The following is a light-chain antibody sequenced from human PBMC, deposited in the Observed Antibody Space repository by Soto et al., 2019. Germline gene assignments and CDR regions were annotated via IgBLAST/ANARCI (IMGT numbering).Light chain of an antibody. Sequence: QSVLTQPRSVSGSPGQSVTISCTGTSSDVGDYDYVSWYQQHPGKAPKLMIYDVSKRPSGVPDRFSGSKSGNTASLTISGLQAEDEADYCCCSYAGSYTYVFGTGTNVTVL. CDR3: CSYAGSYTYV. J-gene: IGLJ1*01. CDR1: SSDVGDYDY. CDR2: DVS. V-gene: IGLV2-11*01.